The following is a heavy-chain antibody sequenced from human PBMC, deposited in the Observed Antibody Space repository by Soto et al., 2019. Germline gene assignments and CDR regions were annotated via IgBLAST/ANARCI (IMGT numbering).Heavy chain of an antibody. CDR3: ARAMYNWNRRYYYYGMDV. Sequence: EVQLLESGGGLVQPGGSLRLSCAASGFTFSSYAMSWVRQAPGKGLEWVSAISGSGGSTYYADSVKGRFTISRDNSKNSLYLQMNSLRDEDTAVYYCARAMYNWNRRYYYYGMDVWGQGTTVTVSS. CDR2: ISGSGGST. V-gene: IGHV3-23*01. D-gene: IGHD1-20*01. CDR1: GFTFSSYA. J-gene: IGHJ6*02.